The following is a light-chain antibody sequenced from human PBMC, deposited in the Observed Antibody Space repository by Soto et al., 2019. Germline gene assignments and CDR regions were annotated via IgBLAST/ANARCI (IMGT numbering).Light chain of an antibody. CDR3: QQDNIPRWT. J-gene: IGKJ1*01. CDR1: QSVSNNY. CDR2: GAS. Sequence: NVLPFPRPASCRFPGARAPLSCRPSQSVSNNYLAWYQQKPGQAHRLLIYGASNRATGIPDRFSGSGSGTEFTLTISSLQPDDFATYYCQQDNIPRWTLGQGTIVDI. V-gene: IGKV3D-7*01.